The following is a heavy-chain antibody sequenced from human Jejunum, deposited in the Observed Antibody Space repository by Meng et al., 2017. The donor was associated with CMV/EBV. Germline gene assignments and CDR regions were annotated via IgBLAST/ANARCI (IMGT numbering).Heavy chain of an antibody. D-gene: IGHD5-24*01. V-gene: IGHV1-69*10. CDR3: AREGPGGMATTPYFDY. Sequence: QVQLVQSGGEVKQPGSSVKVSCKASGGTFSSYAISWVRQAPGQGLEWMGGIIPILGIANYAQKFQGRVTITADKSTSTAYMELSSLRSEDTAVYYCAREGPGGMATTPYFDYWGQGTLVTVSS. CDR1: GGTFSSYA. CDR2: IIPILGIA. J-gene: IGHJ4*02.